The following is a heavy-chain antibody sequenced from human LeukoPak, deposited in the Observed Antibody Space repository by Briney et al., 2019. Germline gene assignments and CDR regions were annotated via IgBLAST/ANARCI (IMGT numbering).Heavy chain of an antibody. CDR3: ARNAVPDRPFSGMDV. Sequence: SVTVSCKASGGTFSSYAISWVRQAPGQGLEWMGGIIPIFGTANYAQKFQGRVTITADESTSTAYMELSSLRSEDTAVYYCARNAVPDRPFSGMDVWGKGTTVTVSS. V-gene: IGHV1-69*01. CDR1: GGTFSSYA. D-gene: IGHD2-2*01. J-gene: IGHJ6*04. CDR2: IIPIFGTA.